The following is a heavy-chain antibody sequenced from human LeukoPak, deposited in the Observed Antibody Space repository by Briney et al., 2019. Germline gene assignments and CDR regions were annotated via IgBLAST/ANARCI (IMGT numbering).Heavy chain of an antibody. CDR2: ISGSGGST. D-gene: IGHD5-12*01. CDR1: GFTFSIYA. Sequence: PGGSLRLSCAASGFTFSIYAMSWVRQAPGKGLEWVSAISGSGGSTYYADSVKGRFTISRDNSKNTLYLQMNSLRAEDTAVYYCAKGYSGYDYNYFDYWGQGTLVTVSS. V-gene: IGHV3-23*01. J-gene: IGHJ4*02. CDR3: AKGYSGYDYNYFDY.